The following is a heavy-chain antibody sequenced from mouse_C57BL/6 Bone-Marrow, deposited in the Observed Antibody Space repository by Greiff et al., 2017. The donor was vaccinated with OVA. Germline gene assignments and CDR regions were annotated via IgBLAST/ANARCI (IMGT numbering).Heavy chain of an antibody. V-gene: IGHV5-12*01. CDR1: GFTFSDYY. CDR3: ARHGSSYDFDY. J-gene: IGHJ2*01. D-gene: IGHD1-1*01. CDR2: ISNGGGST. Sequence: EVQLVESGGGLVQPGGSLKLSCAASGFTFSDYYMYWVRQTPEKRLEWVAYISNGGGSTYYPDTVKGRFTISRDNAKNTLYLQMSRLKSEDTAMYYCARHGSSYDFDYWGQGTTLTVSS.